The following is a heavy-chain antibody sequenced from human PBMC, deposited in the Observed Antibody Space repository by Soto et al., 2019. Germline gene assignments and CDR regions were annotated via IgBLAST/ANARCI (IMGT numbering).Heavy chain of an antibody. CDR1: GYTFTSYG. CDR2: ISAYNGNT. D-gene: IGHD3-9*01. Sequence: GASVKVSCKASGYTFTSYGISWVRQAPGQGLEWMGWISAYNGNTNYAQKLQGRVTMTTDTSTSTAYMELRGLRSDDTAVYYCARDPLWEYYDILTGYQNWFDPWGQGTLVTVSS. V-gene: IGHV1-18*01. J-gene: IGHJ5*02. CDR3: ARDPLWEYYDILTGYQNWFDP.